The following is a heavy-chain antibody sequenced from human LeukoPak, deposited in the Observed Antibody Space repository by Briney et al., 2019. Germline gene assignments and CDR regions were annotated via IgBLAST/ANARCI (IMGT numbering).Heavy chain of an antibody. D-gene: IGHD6-13*01. Sequence: SETLFLTCAVYGGSFSGYYWSWIRQPPGKGLEWIGEINHSGSTNYNPSLKSRVTISVDTSKNQFSLKLSSVTAADTAVYYCARALMLYSSSWGYYFDYWGQGTLVTVSS. V-gene: IGHV4-34*01. CDR1: GGSFSGYY. CDR2: INHSGST. CDR3: ARALMLYSSSWGYYFDY. J-gene: IGHJ4*02.